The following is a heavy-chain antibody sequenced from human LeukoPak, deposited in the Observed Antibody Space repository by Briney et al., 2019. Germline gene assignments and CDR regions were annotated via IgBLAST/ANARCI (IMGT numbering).Heavy chain of an antibody. D-gene: IGHD3-16*01. CDR3: ARDQYALDYFDY. J-gene: IGHJ4*02. CDR1: GFTFSSYW. V-gene: IGHV3-74*01. CDR2: INSDGSST. Sequence: GGSLRLSCASSGFTFSSYWMHWVRQAPGKGLVWVSRINSDGSSTSYADSVKGRFTISRDNAKNTLYLQMNSLRAEDTAVYYCARDQYALDYFDYWGQGTLVTVSS.